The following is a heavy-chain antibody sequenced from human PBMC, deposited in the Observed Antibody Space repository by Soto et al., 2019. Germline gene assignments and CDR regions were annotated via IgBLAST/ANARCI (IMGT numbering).Heavy chain of an antibody. V-gene: IGHV1-46*01. CDR1: GYTFTSYY. CDR2: INPSGGST. D-gene: IGHD2-2*01. CDR3: ARKDSTMAHYYYYYGMDV. J-gene: IGHJ6*02. Sequence: ASVKVSCKASGYTFTSYYMHWVRQAPGQGLEWMGIINPSGGSTSYAQKFQGRVTMTRDTSTSTVYMELSSLRSEDTAVYYCARKDSTMAHYYYYYGMDVWGQGTTGTVS.